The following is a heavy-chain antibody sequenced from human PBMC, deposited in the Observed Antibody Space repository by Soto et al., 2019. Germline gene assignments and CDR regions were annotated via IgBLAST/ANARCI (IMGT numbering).Heavy chain of an antibody. CDR2: IYYSGST. V-gene: IGHV4-39*01. J-gene: IGHJ3*02. D-gene: IGHD5-12*01. CDR3: AKHKYGGYDLDAFDI. CDR1: GGSISSSSYY. Sequence: PSETLSLTCTVSGGSISSSSYYWGWIRQPPGKGLEWIGSIYYSGSTYYNPSLKSRVTISVDTSKNQFSLKLSSVTAADTAVYYCAKHKYGGYDLDAFDIWAQGKRVTVSS.